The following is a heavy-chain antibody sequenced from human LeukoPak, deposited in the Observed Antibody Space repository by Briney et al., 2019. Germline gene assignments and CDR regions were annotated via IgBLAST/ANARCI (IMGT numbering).Heavy chain of an antibody. CDR1: GYTFTGYY. CDR3: ARGVLLWFAEPHWFDP. CDR2: INPNSGGT. Sequence: GASVKVSCKASGYTFTGYYMHCLRQAPRQGLEWMGWINPNSGGTNYAQKFQGWVTMTRDTSISTAYMELSALRSDDAAVYYCARGVLLWFAEPHWFDPWGQGTLVTVSS. D-gene: IGHD3-10*01. J-gene: IGHJ5*02. V-gene: IGHV1-2*04.